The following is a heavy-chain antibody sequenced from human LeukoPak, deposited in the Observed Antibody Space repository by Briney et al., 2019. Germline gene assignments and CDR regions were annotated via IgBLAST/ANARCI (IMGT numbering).Heavy chain of an antibody. Sequence: SETLSLTCAVSGYSISSGYYWGWIRQPPGKGLEWIGSIYHSGSTYYNPSLKSRVTISVDTSKNQFSLKLSSVTAADTAVYYCARDRPDYYMDVWGKGTTVTVSS. J-gene: IGHJ6*03. V-gene: IGHV4-38-2*02. CDR3: ARDRPDYYMDV. CDR1: GYSISSGYY. CDR2: IYHSGST.